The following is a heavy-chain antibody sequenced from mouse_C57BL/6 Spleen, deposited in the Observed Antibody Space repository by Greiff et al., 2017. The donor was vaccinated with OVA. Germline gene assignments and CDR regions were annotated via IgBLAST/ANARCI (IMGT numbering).Heavy chain of an antibody. CDR2: IDPSDSYT. D-gene: IGHD1-1*01. J-gene: IGHJ2*01. CDR3: ARWVYYGSSY. Sequence: VKLQQPGAELVKPGASVKLSCKASGYTFTSYWMQWVKQRPGQGLEWIGEIDPSDSYTNYNQKFKGKATLTVDTSSSTAYMQLSSLTSEDSAVYYCARWVYYGSSYWGQGTTLTVSS. CDR1: GYTFTSYW. V-gene: IGHV1-50*01.